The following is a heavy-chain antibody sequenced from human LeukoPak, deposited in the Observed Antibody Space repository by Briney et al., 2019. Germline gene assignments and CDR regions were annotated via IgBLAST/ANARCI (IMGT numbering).Heavy chain of an antibody. D-gene: IGHD3-10*01. J-gene: IGHJ5*02. CDR3: ARQTMVRGVNRWFDP. CDR1: GGSISSYY. Sequence: KASETLSLTCTVSGGSISSYYWSWIRQPPGKGLEWIGYIYYSGSTNYNPSLKSRVTISVDTSKNQFSLKLSSVTAADTAVYYCARQTMVRGVNRWFDPWGQGTLVTVSS. V-gene: IGHV4-59*08. CDR2: IYYSGST.